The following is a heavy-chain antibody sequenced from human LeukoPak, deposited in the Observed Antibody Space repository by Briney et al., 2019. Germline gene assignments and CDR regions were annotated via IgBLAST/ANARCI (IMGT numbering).Heavy chain of an antibody. CDR1: GYFVSSGYY. J-gene: IGHJ4*02. CDR2: IYNTGST. V-gene: IGHV4-38-2*01. CDR3: ASRTTVTNALSFDY. Sequence: SETLSLTCGVSGYFVSSGYYWGWIRQPPGKGLEWIGNIYNTGSTYYNPSLKSRVTISVDASNNQFSLKLSSVTSADTAVYYCASRTTVTNALSFDYWGQGSLVIVSS. D-gene: IGHD4-11*01.